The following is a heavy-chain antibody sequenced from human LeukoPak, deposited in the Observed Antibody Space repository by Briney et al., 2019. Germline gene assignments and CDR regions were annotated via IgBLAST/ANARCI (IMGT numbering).Heavy chain of an antibody. CDR3: ARDYGGPSWFGGIDY. J-gene: IGHJ4*02. D-gene: IGHD3-10*01. Sequence: ASVKVSCKASGYTFTGHYMKWVRQAPGQGLEWVGWINPKSGGTHYAQKFQGRVTMTGDTSISAAYMELSRLTSDDTAVYYCARDYGGPSWFGGIDYWGEGTLVTVSS. CDR1: GYTFTGHY. CDR2: INPKSGGT. V-gene: IGHV1-2*02.